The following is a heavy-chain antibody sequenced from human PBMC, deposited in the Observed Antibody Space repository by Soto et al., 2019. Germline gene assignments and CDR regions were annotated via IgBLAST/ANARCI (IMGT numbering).Heavy chain of an antibody. Sequence: QVRLVQSGAEVRRPGASVKVSCKAPGDTFTSYYLNWVRQAPGQGLEWMGGINPNGGSTKYAQKFQGRVTMTRDTSRSTVYMELRSLRSDDTAIYYCARSSGGNFGIIIEGSNWFDPWGQGTLVTVSS. CDR2: INPNGGST. J-gene: IGHJ5*02. CDR3: ARSSGGNFGIIIEGSNWFDP. D-gene: IGHD3-3*01. CDR1: GDTFTSYY. V-gene: IGHV1-46*01.